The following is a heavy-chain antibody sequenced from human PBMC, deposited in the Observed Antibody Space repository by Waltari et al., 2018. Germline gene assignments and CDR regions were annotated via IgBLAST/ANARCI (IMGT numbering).Heavy chain of an antibody. Sequence: QVQLVQSGAEVKKPGSSVKVSCKASGGTFSSYAISWVRQAPGQGLEWMGGIIPIFGTANYAQKFQGRATITTDESTSTAYMERSSLRSEDTAVYYCARDRYSSGWFPSFDYWGQGTLVTVSS. CDR2: IIPIFGTA. CDR1: GGTFSSYA. J-gene: IGHJ4*02. CDR3: ARDRYSSGWFPSFDY. V-gene: IGHV1-69*05. D-gene: IGHD6-19*01.